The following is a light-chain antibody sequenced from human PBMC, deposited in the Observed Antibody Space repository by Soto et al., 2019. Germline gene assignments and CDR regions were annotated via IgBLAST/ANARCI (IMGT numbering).Light chain of an antibody. CDR1: QSISSY. CDR3: QQSYSTLWT. CDR2: AAS. V-gene: IGKV1-39*01. J-gene: IGKJ1*01. Sequence: DIQMTQSPSSLSASVGDRVTITCRASQSISSYLNWYQQTPGKAPKIXIYAASSLQSGVPSRFSCSGAGTDCTRTISSLQPEDVSTDYCQQSYSTLWTLGQGTQVDIK.